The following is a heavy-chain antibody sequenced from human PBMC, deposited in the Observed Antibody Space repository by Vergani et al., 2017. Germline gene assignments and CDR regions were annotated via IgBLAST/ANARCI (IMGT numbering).Heavy chain of an antibody. CDR3: ARNDYISAGWAFDI. D-gene: IGHD6-25*01. CDR1: GFSVSTSGMR. V-gene: IGHV2-70*04. CDR2: IVWDDDK. J-gene: IGHJ3*02. Sequence: QVTLKESGPALVKPTQTLTLSCSLSGFSVSTSGMRVSWIRQPPGKALEWLARIVWDDDKFYNTSLKTRLAISKDTSKNQVVLTMTDMDPVDTATYYCARNDYISAGWAFDIWGQGTMVTVSS.